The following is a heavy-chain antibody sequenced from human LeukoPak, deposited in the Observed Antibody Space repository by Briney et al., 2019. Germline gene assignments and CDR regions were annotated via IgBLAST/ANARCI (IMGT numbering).Heavy chain of an antibody. CDR1: GGTFSSYA. CDR3: ARDRIVGATVPFDY. D-gene: IGHD1-26*01. J-gene: IGHJ4*02. V-gene: IGHV1-69*05. Sequence: SVKVSCKASGGTFSSYAISWVRQAPGQGHEWMGRIIPIFGTANYAQKFQGRVTITTDESTSTAYMELGSLRSEDTAVYYCARDRIVGATVPFDYWGQGTLVTVSS. CDR2: IIPIFGTA.